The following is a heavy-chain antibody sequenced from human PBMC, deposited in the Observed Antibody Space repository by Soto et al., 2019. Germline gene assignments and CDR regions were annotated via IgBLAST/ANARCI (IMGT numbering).Heavy chain of an antibody. V-gene: IGHV3-21*01. J-gene: IGHJ4*02. CDR2: ISSTTNYI. Sequence: ESGGGLVKPGGSLRLSCAASGVTFTRYSMNWVRQAPGKGLEWVSSISSTTNYIYYADSMKGRFTVSRDNAKNSVYLDMNSLSAEDTAVYYCARESEDLTSNFDYWGQGTLVTVSS. CDR1: GVTFTRYS. CDR3: ARESEDLTSNFDY.